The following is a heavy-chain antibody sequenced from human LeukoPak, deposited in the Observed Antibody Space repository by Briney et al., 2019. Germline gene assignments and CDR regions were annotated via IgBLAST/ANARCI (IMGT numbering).Heavy chain of an antibody. CDR3: AATYDSSGYYLPANRAEYFQH. Sequence: SETLSLTCTVSGGSISSYYWSWIRQPTGKGLEWIGYIYYSGSTNYNPSLKSRVTISVDTSKNQSSLKLSSVTAADTAVYYCAATYDSSGYYLPANRAEYFQHWGQGTLVTVSS. CDR1: GGSISSYY. V-gene: IGHV4-59*01. D-gene: IGHD3-22*01. CDR2: IYYSGST. J-gene: IGHJ1*01.